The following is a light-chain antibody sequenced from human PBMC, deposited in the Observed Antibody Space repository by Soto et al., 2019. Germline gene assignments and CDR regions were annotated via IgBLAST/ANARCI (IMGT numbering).Light chain of an antibody. Sequence: QSVLTQSSSASASLGSSVKLTCTLSSGHCNYIIAWHQQQPGKAPRYLMKLEGRGSYDKGSGVPDRFSGSSSGADRYLTISVLRFEDEADYYCEIRDSNSRMFGGGTKLAVL. CDR1: SGHCNYI. V-gene: IGLV4-60*02. J-gene: IGLJ3*02. CDR3: EIRDSNSRM. CDR2: LEGRGSY.